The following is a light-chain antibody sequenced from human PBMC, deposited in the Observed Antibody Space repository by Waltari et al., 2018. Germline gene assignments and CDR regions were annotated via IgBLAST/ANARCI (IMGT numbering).Light chain of an antibody. CDR2: GAS. CDR3: QQSYDSPVT. CDR1: SVFYSSDNKDY. J-gene: IGKJ4*01. V-gene: IGKV4-1*01. Sequence: SVFYSSDNKDYVAWYHQKSGQPPKLLIYGASNRQSGVPDRFSGSGSGTDFTLTISSLQPEDVAVYYCQQSYDSPVTFGGGTKVEIK.